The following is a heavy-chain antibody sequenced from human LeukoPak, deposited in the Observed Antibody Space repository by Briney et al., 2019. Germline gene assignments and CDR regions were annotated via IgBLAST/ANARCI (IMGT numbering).Heavy chain of an antibody. CDR2: IYSGGST. D-gene: IGHD5-18*01. V-gene: IGHV3-53*01. CDR3: ARGRYSYGLDY. Sequence: GGSLRLSCAASGFTVSSKYMSWVRQAPGKGLEWVSVIYSGGSTYYADSVKGRFTISRDNSKNTLYLQMNSLRAEDTAVYYCARGRYSYGLDYWGQGTLVTVSS. CDR1: GFTVSSKY. J-gene: IGHJ4*02.